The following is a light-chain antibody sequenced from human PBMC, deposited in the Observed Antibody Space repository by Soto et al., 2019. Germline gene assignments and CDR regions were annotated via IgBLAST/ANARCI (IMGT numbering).Light chain of an antibody. Sequence: QAVVTQPASVSGSPGQSITISCTGTSSDVGGYDYVSWYQQHPGKAPKLMIYDVTNRPSGVSTRFSASKSGNTASLTISGLQAEDEADYYCCSFSSITTRIFGGGTKVTVL. CDR1: SSDVGGYDY. CDR2: DVT. V-gene: IGLV2-14*03. CDR3: CSFSSITTRI. J-gene: IGLJ2*01.